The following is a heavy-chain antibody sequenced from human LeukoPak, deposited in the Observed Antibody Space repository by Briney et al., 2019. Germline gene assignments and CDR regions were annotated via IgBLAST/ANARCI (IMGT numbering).Heavy chain of an antibody. V-gene: IGHV3-15*01. CDR1: EFSLSRVW. CDR2: IKSDAHGGTP. Sequence: GGSLRLSCVASEFSLSRVWMSWVRQAPGKGLEWVGRIKSDAHGGTPDYAAPVKGRFSISRDDSKNTLYLQMNSLKIEDTGIYYCTPRDYWGQGTLVTVSS. J-gene: IGHJ4*02. CDR3: TPRDY.